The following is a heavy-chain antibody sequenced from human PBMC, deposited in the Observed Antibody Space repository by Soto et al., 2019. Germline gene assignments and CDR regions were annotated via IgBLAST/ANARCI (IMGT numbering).Heavy chain of an antibody. Sequence: EVQLVESGGGLVKPGGSLRLSCAASGFTFSSYSMNWVRQAPGKGLEWVSSISSSSNYIYYADSVKGRFTISRDNAKNSLYLQMNRLRAEDTAVYYCARVGITMVRELDIWGQGTMVTVSS. V-gene: IGHV3-21*01. CDR2: ISSSSNYI. CDR1: GFTFSSYS. CDR3: ARVGITMVRELDI. J-gene: IGHJ3*02. D-gene: IGHD3-10*01.